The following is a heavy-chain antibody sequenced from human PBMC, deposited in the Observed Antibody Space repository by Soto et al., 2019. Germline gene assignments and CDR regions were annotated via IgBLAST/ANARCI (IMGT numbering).Heavy chain of an antibody. V-gene: IGHV1-3*01. D-gene: IGHD4-17*01. J-gene: IGHJ4*02. Sequence: QVPLLQSGAGVSRPGASVRFSCKASGYPLFKNPMHWVRQPPGERLDWMGWFDAGKDDPKYSQIFQGRVTISRDTSASTSYMELRSLTSEDTAVYYCARDNDSGDRGYFDYWGQGTLVTVSS. CDR1: GYPLFKNP. CDR2: FDAGKDDP. CDR3: ARDNDSGDRGYFDY.